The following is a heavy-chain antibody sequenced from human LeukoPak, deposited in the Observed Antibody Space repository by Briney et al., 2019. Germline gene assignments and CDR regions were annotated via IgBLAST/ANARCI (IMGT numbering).Heavy chain of an antibody. Sequence: ASVKVSCKVSGYTLTELSMHWVRQAPGQGLEWMGGIIPIFGTANYAQKFQGRVTITADESTSTAYMELSSLRSEDTAVYYCAGAPRTGYYMFMDVWGQGTTVTVSS. J-gene: IGHJ6*02. D-gene: IGHD3/OR15-3a*01. V-gene: IGHV1-69*13. CDR1: GYTLTELS. CDR3: AGAPRTGYYMFMDV. CDR2: IIPIFGTA.